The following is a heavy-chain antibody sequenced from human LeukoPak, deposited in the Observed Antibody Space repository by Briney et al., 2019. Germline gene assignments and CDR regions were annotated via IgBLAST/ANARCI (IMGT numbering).Heavy chain of an antibody. V-gene: IGHV4-4*07. CDR2: IHTSGGT. D-gene: IGHD2-2*01. CDR3: ARDLALGYCPSSSCSSPLFDY. J-gene: IGHJ4*02. CDR1: GASKSSYY. Sequence: SETLTLTCTVSGASKSSYYWSWIRQPAGKGLEWIGRIHTSGGTRYNPSLKSRITMSVDASKNQFSLKLSSVTAADTAVYYCARDLALGYCPSSSCSSPLFDYWGQGTLVTVSS.